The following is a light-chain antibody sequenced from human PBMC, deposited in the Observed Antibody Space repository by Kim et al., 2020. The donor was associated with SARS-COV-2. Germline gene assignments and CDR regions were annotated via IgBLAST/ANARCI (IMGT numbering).Light chain of an antibody. V-gene: IGLV2-14*03. CDR2: DVS. J-gene: IGLJ2*01. CDR3: SSYTTSTTVV. Sequence: GQSITMSCTGTSSDVGGYNYVSWYQQHPGKAPKLIIYDVSKRPSGVSYRFSVSKSGNTASLTISGLQAEDEADYYCSSYTTSTTVVFGGGTQLTVL. CDR1: SSDVGGYNY.